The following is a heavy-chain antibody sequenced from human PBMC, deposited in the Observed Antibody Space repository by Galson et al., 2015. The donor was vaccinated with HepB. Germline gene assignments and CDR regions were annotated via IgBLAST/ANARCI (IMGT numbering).Heavy chain of an antibody. CDR2: MKQDGTEK. D-gene: IGHD4-17*01. Sequence: SLRLSCAASGFTFHNYWMNWVRHTPGKGLDWVASMKQDGTEKYYVASVRGRFTISGDTAKNSLFLQMNSLRAEDTAVYHCYDGHYSGRWGRGTQVTVSS. CDR3: YDGHYSGR. CDR1: GFTFHNYW. V-gene: IGHV3-7*01. J-gene: IGHJ4*02.